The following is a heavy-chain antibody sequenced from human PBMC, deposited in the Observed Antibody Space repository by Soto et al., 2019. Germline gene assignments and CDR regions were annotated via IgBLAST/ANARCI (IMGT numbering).Heavy chain of an antibody. Sequence: EVQLVESGGGLVQPGGSLRLSCAASGFTFSSYWMHWVRQAPGKGLVWVSRMNSDGSSTSYADSVKGRFTISRDNAKNTLYLQMNSLKTEDTAVYDWETDLGTGYWGQGTLVTVS. CDR1: GFTFSSYW. CDR3: ETDLGTGY. D-gene: IGHD7-27*01. V-gene: IGHV3-74*01. CDR2: MNSDGSST. J-gene: IGHJ4*02.